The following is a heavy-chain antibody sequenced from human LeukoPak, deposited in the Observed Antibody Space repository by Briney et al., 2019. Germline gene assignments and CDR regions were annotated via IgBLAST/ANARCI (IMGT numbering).Heavy chain of an antibody. J-gene: IGHJ6*02. V-gene: IGHV4-30-2*01. CDR2: IYHSGST. Sequence: PSETLSLTCAVSGGSISSGGYSWSWIRQPPGKGLEWIGYIYHSGSTYYNPSLKSRVTISVDRSKNQFSLKLSSVTAADMAVYYCARGGDILTGYPNSYYYYGMDVWGQGTTVTVSS. CDR3: ARGGDILTGYPNSYYYYGMDV. D-gene: IGHD3-9*01. CDR1: GGSISSGGYS.